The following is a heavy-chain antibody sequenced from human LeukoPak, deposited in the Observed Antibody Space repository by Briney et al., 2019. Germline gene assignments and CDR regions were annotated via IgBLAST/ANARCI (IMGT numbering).Heavy chain of an antibody. V-gene: IGHV3-23*01. J-gene: IGHJ4*02. D-gene: IGHD2-2*01. CDR3: ARRYCGSTSCQPLDS. CDR1: GFTFSSYA. CDR2: ISGSGGST. Sequence: GGSLRLSCAASGFTFSSYAMSWVRQAPGKGLEWVSAISGSGGSTYYADSVKGRFTISRDNSKNTLYLQMNSLGAEDTAVYYCARRYCGSTSCQPLDSWGQGTLVTVSS.